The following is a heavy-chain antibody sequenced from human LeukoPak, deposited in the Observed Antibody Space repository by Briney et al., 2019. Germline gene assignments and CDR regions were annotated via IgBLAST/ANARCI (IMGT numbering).Heavy chain of an antibody. CDR2: IYYSGST. D-gene: IGHD6-13*01. CDR3: ARAGYSSSRNAFDI. CDR1: GGSISSYY. J-gene: IGHJ3*02. V-gene: IGHV4-59*01. Sequence: PSETLSLTCTVSGGSISSYYWSWIRQPPGKGLEWIGYIYYSGSTNYNPSLKSRVTISVDTSKNQFSLKLCSVTAADTAVYYCARAGYSSSRNAFDIWGQGTMVTVSS.